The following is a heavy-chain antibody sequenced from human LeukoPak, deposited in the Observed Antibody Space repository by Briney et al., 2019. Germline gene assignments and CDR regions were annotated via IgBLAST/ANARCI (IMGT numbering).Heavy chain of an antibody. Sequence: SETLSLTCTVSGASLSRDTYFWGWIRQSPEKGLEWIGSIDSSGTTHYNSSLKNRVVISVDTSRNEVSLNLTSVTSADTAVYYCARHGYIQFWLYWGQGTQVIVSS. CDR2: IDSSGTT. V-gene: IGHV4-39*01. CDR1: GASLSRDTYF. D-gene: IGHD5-18*01. CDR3: ARHGYIQFWLY. J-gene: IGHJ4*02.